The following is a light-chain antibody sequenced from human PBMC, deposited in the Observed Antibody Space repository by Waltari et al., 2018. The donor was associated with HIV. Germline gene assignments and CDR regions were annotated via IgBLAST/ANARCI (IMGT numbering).Light chain of an antibody. CDR3: SAWDDSLRATV. CDR2: GHN. V-gene: IGLV1-44*01. Sequence: QSVMSHPPSASGTPGQQVTISCSGSFSNIGAKPVNWYQQTPGTAPRLLIFGHNQRPSGVPDRFSGSRSGTSASLTIRGLQSEDEADYYCSAWDDSLRATVFGTGTRVTVL. CDR1: FSNIGAKP. J-gene: IGLJ1*01.